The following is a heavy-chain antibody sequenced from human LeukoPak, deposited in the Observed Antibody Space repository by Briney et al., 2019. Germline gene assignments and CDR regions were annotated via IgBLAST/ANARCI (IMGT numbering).Heavy chain of an antibody. CDR2: ISGSGGRT. J-gene: IGHJ4*02. CDR3: AKDRVGATLYFDC. CDR1: GLTFSSYG. D-gene: IGHD1-26*01. V-gene: IGHV3-23*01. Sequence: GGSLRLSCAATGLTFSSYGMSWVRQAPGKGLEWVSAISGSGGRTYYADSVKGRFTVSRDNSKNTLYLQMNSLRAEDTAVYYCAKDRVGATLYFDCWGQGTLVTVSS.